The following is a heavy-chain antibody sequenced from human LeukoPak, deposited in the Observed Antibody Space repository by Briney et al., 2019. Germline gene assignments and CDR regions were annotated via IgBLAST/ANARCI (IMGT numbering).Heavy chain of an antibody. Sequence: GRSLRLSCAASGFTFSSYGMHWVRQAPGKGLEWVAVISYDGSNKYYADSVKGRFTISRDNSKNTLYLQMNSLRAEDTAVYYCAKDTDTAMVTGAFDIWGQGTMVTVSS. D-gene: IGHD5-18*01. V-gene: IGHV3-30*18. CDR2: ISYDGSNK. CDR1: GFTFSSYG. J-gene: IGHJ3*02. CDR3: AKDTDTAMVTGAFDI.